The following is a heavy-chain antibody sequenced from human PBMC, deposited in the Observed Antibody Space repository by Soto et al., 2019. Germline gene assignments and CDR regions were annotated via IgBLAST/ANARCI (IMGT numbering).Heavy chain of an antibody. Sequence: QVQLQESGPGLVKPSGTLSLTCAVSGDSVSSPYYWCWVRQPPGKGLEWIGEVFHTGTTSYKPFLRRRVTISMDKSNNQFSLDLSSVTAADTAVYYCARSAGWYAVHSWGPGTLVIVSS. D-gene: IGHD6-19*01. J-gene: IGHJ4*02. CDR3: ARSAGWYAVHS. CDR2: VFHTGTT. V-gene: IGHV4-4*02. CDR1: GDSVSSPYY.